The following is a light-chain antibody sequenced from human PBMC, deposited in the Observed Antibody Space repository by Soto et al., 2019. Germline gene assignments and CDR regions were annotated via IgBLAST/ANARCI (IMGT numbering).Light chain of an antibody. J-gene: IGKJ4*01. V-gene: IGKV3-11*01. CDR2: DAS. CDR3: QHYRNSPLT. Sequence: EIVLTQSPATLSLSPGERATLSCRASQSVSSYLAWYQQKPGQAPRLLIYDASNRATGIPARFSGSGSGTDFTLTISSLEPEDVAVYYCQHYRNSPLTFGGGTKVDIK. CDR1: QSVSSY.